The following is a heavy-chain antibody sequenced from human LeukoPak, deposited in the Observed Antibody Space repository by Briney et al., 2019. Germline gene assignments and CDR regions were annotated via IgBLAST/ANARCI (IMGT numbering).Heavy chain of an antibody. CDR2: ISYDGSNK. V-gene: IGHV3-30*04. CDR3: AKGEQLAPFDY. Sequence: PGGSLRLSCAASGFTFSSYAMHWVRQAPGKGLEWVAVISYDGSNKYYADSVEGRFTISRDNSKNTLYLQMNSLRAEDTAVYYCAKGEQLAPFDYWGKGTLVTVSS. J-gene: IGHJ4*02. D-gene: IGHD6-6*01. CDR1: GFTFSSYA.